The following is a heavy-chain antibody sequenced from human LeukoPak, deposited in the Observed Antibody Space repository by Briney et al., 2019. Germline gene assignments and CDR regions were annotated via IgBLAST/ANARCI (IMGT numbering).Heavy chain of an antibody. Sequence: GGSLRLSCAASGFTFSSSAMSWVRQAPGKGLEWVSAISNNGGYTYYADSVKGRFTISRDNSKNTLYLQMNSLRAEDTAVYYCAKAIYSSSRMDVWGQGTTVTVSS. CDR1: GFTFSSSA. CDR2: ISNNGGYT. CDR3: AKAIYSSSRMDV. J-gene: IGHJ6*02. V-gene: IGHV3-23*01. D-gene: IGHD6-13*01.